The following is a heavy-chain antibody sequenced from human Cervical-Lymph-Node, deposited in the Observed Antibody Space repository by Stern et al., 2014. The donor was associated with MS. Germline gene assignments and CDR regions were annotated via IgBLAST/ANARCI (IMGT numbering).Heavy chain of an antibody. CDR1: GFTFSSYS. D-gene: IGHD4-23*01. V-gene: IGHV3-21*01. CDR3: ARGRGGNYRYYFDY. CDR2: ISSGCSYI. Sequence: VQLVESEGGLVKPGGSLRLSCAASGFTFSSYSMNRVRQASGTGLEWLASISSGCSYIYYADSLKGRFTIARDNAKNSLYLQMNSLRAEDTAVYYCARGRGGNYRYYFDYWGQGTLVTVSS. J-gene: IGHJ4*02.